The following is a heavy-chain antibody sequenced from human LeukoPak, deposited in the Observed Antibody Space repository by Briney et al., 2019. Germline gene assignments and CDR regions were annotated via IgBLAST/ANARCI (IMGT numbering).Heavy chain of an antibody. CDR1: GFIFSSYG. D-gene: IGHD5-12*01. Sequence: PGGSLRLSCAASGFIFSSYGMHWVRQSPGKGLEWVAVISYDGSNKYYADSVKGRFTISRDNSENTLYLQMNSLRAEDTAVYYCAKDFDYSGYDLGYWGQGTLVTVSS. V-gene: IGHV3-30*18. CDR3: AKDFDYSGYDLGY. J-gene: IGHJ4*02. CDR2: ISYDGSNK.